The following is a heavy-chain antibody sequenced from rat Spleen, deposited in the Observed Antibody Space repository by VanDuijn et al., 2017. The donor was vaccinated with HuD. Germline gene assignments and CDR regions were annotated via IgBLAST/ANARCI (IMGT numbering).Heavy chain of an antibody. J-gene: IGHJ2*01. V-gene: IGHV5-7*01. CDR2: SSFDGNNA. Sequence: EVQLVESGGGLVQPGRSLKLSCAASGFTFSDYNMAWVRQAPKKGLEWVATSSFDGNNAYYRDSVKGRFTISRDNAKSTLYLQMDSLRSEDTATYYCTTRGVYYSSSFDYWGQGVMVTVSS. D-gene: IGHD1-2*01. CDR1: GFTFSDYN. CDR3: TTRGVYYSSSFDY.